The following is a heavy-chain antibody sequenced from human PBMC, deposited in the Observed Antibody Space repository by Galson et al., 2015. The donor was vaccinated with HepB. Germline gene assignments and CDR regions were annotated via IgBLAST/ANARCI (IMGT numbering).Heavy chain of an antibody. D-gene: IGHD2-15*01. V-gene: IGHV5-51*01. CDR1: GYSFTNYW. CDR2: FSPGDSDS. J-gene: IGHJ4*02. Sequence: QSGAEVKKPGESLRISCKGVGYSFTNYWIGWVRQMPGKGLEWMGIFSPGDSDSRYSPSFQGRVTISADRSTNTAFLQLSRLRASDTATYYCARRRWFCSGGSCPEGYYFDYWGQGTLLTVSS. CDR3: ARRRWFCSGGSCPEGYYFDY.